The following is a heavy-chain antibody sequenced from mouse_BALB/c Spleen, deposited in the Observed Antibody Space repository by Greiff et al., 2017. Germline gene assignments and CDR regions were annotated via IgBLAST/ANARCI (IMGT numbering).Heavy chain of an antibody. D-gene: IGHD4-1*01. Sequence: EVQVVESGGGLVKPGGSLKLSCAASGFTFSDYYMYWVRQTPEKRLEWVATISDGGSYTYYPDSVKGRFTISRDNAKNNLYLQMSSLKSEDTAMYYCARDPTGTGAMDYWGQGTSVTVSS. CDR2: ISDGGSYT. CDR1: GFTFSDYY. V-gene: IGHV5-4*02. CDR3: ARDPTGTGAMDY. J-gene: IGHJ4*01.